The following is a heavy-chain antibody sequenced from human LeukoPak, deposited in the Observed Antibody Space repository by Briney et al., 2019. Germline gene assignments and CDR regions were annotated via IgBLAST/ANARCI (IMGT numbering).Heavy chain of an antibody. D-gene: IGHD3-22*01. CDR3: ARAYDSSGHYIRRFDP. Sequence: GASVKVSCKASGYTFTNYCISWVRQAPGEGLEWIGWISGYNGDTKYAQKLQGRVTMTTDTSTSTAYMELRSDDTAVYYCARAYDSSGHYIRRFDPWGQGTLITVSS. J-gene: IGHJ5*02. V-gene: IGHV1-18*01. CDR1: GYTFTNYC. CDR2: ISGYNGDT.